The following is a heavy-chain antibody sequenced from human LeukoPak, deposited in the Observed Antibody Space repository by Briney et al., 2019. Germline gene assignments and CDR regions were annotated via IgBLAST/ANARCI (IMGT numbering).Heavy chain of an antibody. Sequence: PSETLSLTCTVSGGSISSSTYYWGWIRQPPGKGLEWIGSVYYYGSTRYNPSLKSRVAISLDTSKNQFSLKLNSVTAADTAVYYCANYIVSTMIDYWGQGTLVTVSS. CDR1: GGSISSSTYY. CDR2: VYYYGST. CDR3: ANYIVSTMIDY. D-gene: IGHD5/OR15-5a*01. V-gene: IGHV4-39*07. J-gene: IGHJ4*02.